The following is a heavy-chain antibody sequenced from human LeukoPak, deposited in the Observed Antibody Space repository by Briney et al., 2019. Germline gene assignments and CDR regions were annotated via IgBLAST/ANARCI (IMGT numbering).Heavy chain of an antibody. V-gene: IGHV4-61*09. CDR2: IYTSGST. J-gene: IGHJ3*02. CDR1: GGSISSGSYY. CDR3: ARDGTTFGAFDI. Sequence: PSETLSLTSTVSGGSISSGSYYWSWIRQPAGTGLEWIGHIYTSGSTNYNPSLKSRVTISVDTSMNQFSLKLSSVTAADTAVYYCARDGTTFGAFDIWGQGTMVTVSS. D-gene: IGHD1-1*01.